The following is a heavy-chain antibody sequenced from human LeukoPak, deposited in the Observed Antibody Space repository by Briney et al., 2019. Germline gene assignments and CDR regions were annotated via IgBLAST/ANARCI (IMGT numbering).Heavy chain of an antibody. CDR2: IYYSGST. CDR1: GGSISSSSYY. CDR3: ARQVPGMSGGYYFDY. Sequence: SETLSLTCTVSGGSISSSSYYWGWIRQPPGKGLEWIGSIYYSGSTYYNPSLKSRVTISVDTSKNQFSLKLGSVTAADTAVYYCARQVPGMSGGYYFDYWGQGTLVTVSS. V-gene: IGHV4-39*01. D-gene: IGHD3-10*01. J-gene: IGHJ4*02.